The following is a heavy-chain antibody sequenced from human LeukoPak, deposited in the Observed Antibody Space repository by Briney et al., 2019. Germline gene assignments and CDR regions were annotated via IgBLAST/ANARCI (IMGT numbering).Heavy chain of an antibody. J-gene: IGHJ5*02. CDR3: ARELAAASYTFDP. CDR2: INPNSGGT. CDR1: GYTFTGYY. V-gene: IGHV1-2*02. Sequence: ASVKVSCKASGYTFTGYYMHWVRQAPGQGLEWMGWINPNSGGTNYAQKFQGRVTMTRDTSISTAYMELSRLRSDDTAVYYCARELAAASYTFDPWGQGTPVTVSS. D-gene: IGHD6-13*01.